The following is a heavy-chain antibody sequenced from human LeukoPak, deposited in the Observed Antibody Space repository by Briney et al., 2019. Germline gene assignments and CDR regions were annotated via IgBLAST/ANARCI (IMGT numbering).Heavy chain of an antibody. V-gene: IGHV1-18*01. CDR2: ISAYNGNT. J-gene: IGHJ4*02. CDR1: GGTFSSYA. CDR3: ARAGRDYYGSGSSHFDY. Sequence: ASVKVSCKASGGTFSSYAISWVRQAPGQGLEWMGWISAYNGNTNYAQKLQGRVTMTTDTSTSTAYMELRSLRSDDTAVYYCARAGRDYYGSGSSHFDYWGQGTLVTVSS. D-gene: IGHD3-10*01.